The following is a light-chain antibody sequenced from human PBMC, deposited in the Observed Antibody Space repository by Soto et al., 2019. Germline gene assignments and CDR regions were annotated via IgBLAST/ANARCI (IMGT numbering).Light chain of an antibody. Sequence: QSVLTQPASVSGSPWQSVTISCPGTSSDVVGYNFVSWYQQHPGKAPKVMIYDVNKRPSGVSNRFSGSKSGNTASLIISGLQAEDEADYYCSSYTSSSTLGNVFGTGTKVTVL. V-gene: IGLV2-14*03. CDR2: DVN. CDR3: SSYTSSSTLGNV. CDR1: SSDVVGYNF. J-gene: IGLJ1*01.